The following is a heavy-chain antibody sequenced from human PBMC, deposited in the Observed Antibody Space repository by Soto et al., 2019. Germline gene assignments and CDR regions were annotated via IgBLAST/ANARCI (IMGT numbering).Heavy chain of an antibody. V-gene: IGHV3-21*01. CDR3: ARSGLALPYSASHWFDP. D-gene: IGHD3-22*01. CDR2: ISDSGQYK. CDR1: GFTFSTYG. J-gene: IGHJ5*02. Sequence: GSLRLSCAASGFTFSTYGMNWVRQAPGKGLEWLSSISDSGQYKYYTDSVKGRFTISRENAKNSLFLQMNSLRGEDTAVYYCARSGLALPYSASHWFDPWGHGTLVTVSS.